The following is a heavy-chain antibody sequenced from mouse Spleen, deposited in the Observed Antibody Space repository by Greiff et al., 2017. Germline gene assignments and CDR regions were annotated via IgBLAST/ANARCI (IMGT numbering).Heavy chain of an antibody. V-gene: IGHV1S56*01. CDR2: IYPGNVNT. CDR3: ARGAARALDY. CDR1: GYTFTSYY. J-gene: IGHJ2*01. Sequence: QVQLQQSGPELVKPGASVRISCKASGYTFTSYYIHWVKQRPGQGLEWIGWIYPGNVNTKYNEKFKGKATLTADKSSSTAYMQLSSLTSEDSAVYFCARGAARALDYWGQGTTLTVSS. D-gene: IGHD3-1*01.